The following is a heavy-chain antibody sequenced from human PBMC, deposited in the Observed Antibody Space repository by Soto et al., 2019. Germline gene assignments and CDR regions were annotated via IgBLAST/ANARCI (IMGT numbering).Heavy chain of an antibody. CDR3: ARDRITTRWDAFDL. CDR2: IIPIPDIT. V-gene: IGHV1-69*08. J-gene: IGHJ3*01. D-gene: IGHD3-3*01. CDR1: GGTFSTYI. Sequence: QVQLVQSGAEVRKPGSSVTVSCKAPGGTFSTYIISWVRQAPGQGLEWMGRIIPIPDITNYARKFQGRVTATADRSTRTAYMELTSLKSEDTAVYYCARDRITTRWDAFDLLGQGTMVTVSS.